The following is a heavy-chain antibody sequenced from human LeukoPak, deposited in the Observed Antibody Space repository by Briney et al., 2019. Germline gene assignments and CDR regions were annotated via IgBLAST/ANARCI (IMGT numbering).Heavy chain of an antibody. D-gene: IGHD5-12*01. CDR1: CGSISSSSYY. J-gene: IGHJ4*02. V-gene: IGHV4-39*01. Sequence: KPSETLSLTCTVSCGSISSSSYYWGWIRQPPGKGLEWIGSIYYSGSTYYNPSLKSRVTISVDTSKNQFSLKLSSVTAADTAVYYCARPRHSGYDFGFDYWGQGTLVTVSS. CDR3: ARPRHSGYDFGFDY. CDR2: IYYSGST.